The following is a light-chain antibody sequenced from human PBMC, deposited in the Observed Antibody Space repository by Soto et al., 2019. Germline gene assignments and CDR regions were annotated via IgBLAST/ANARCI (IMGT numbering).Light chain of an antibody. CDR3: CSYAGTHTYV. V-gene: IGLV2-11*01. CDR2: DVS. Sequence: QAVLTQCRSWSGSPGRSVAISGTGTSSDIGEYNYVSWFQQHPGKAPKLIIYDVSKWPSGVPDRFSGSKSGNTASLTISGLQAEDEADYSCCSYAGTHTYVFATGTKVTVL. J-gene: IGLJ1*01. CDR1: SSDIGEYNY.